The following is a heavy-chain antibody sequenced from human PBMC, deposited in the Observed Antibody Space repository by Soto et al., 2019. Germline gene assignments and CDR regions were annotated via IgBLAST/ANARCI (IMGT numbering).Heavy chain of an antibody. D-gene: IGHD3-9*01. V-gene: IGHV4-39*01. Sequence: SETLSLTCTVSGGSMSSSSYYWGWIRQPPGKGLEWIANMYFSGFYSGSTSYNPSLKSRVTISVDTSKNQFSLQVSSVTAADTAVYYCARGFDILTFGFCLDYWGQGTMVTVSS. CDR3: ARGFDILTFGFCLDY. J-gene: IGHJ4*02. CDR1: GGSMSSSSYY. CDR2: MYFSGFYSGST.